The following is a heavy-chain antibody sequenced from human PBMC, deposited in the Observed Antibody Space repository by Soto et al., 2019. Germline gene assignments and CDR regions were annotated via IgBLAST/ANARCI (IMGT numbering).Heavy chain of an antibody. CDR2: INTYNGKT. CDR1: GYTFTRYG. V-gene: IGHV1-18*01. D-gene: IGHD3-16*01. Sequence: QVQLVQSGAEVKNPGASVKVSCKASGYTFTRYGIGWARQAPGQGLEWMGWINTYNGKTNYAQNVKGRVTLTTDTSTSTAYMELRRLRSNDTAIYYCAMVDVYVTPSPQDVWGQGTTVIVSS. CDR3: AMVDVYVTPSPQDV. J-gene: IGHJ6*02.